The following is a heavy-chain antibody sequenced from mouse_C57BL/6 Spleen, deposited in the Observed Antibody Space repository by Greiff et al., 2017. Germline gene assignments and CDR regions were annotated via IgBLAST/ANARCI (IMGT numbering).Heavy chain of an antibody. CDR1: GYAFTNYL. CDR2: INPGSGGT. J-gene: IGHJ3*01. CDR3: ARPKSDYYYGGWFAY. V-gene: IGHV1-54*01. D-gene: IGHD1-1*01. Sequence: QVQLQQSGAELVRPGTSVKVSCKASGYAFTNYLIEWVKQRPGQGLEWIGVINPGSGGTNYNEKFKGKATLTADKSSSTAYMQLSSLTSEDSAVYVCARPKSDYYYGGWFAYWGQGTLVTVSA.